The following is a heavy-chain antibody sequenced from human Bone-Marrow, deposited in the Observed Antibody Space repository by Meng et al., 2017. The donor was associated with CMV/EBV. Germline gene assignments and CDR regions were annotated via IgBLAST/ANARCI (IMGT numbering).Heavy chain of an antibody. J-gene: IGHJ4*02. CDR2: IKQDGSVK. Sequence: GGSLRLSCSASGFTFTNYWMTWVRQAPGKGLEWVANIKQDGSVKHYVDSVKGRFTMSRDNAKNSVYLQMNGLRAEDTAVYYCAREYWGHEYWGQGTLVTVSS. V-gene: IGHV3-7*01. CDR1: GFTFTNYW. CDR3: AREYWGHEY. D-gene: IGHD7-27*01.